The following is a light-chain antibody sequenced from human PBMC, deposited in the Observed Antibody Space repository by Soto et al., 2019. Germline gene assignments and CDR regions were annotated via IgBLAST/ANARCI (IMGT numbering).Light chain of an antibody. J-gene: IGKJ2*01. CDR3: QQYGRTPYT. CDR1: QSVSSSY. CDR2: GAS. V-gene: IGKV3-20*01. Sequence: EIVLTQSPGTRSLSPGERATLSCMASQSVSSSYLAWYQHKPGQAPRLLIYGASSRATGIPDRFSGSGSGTDFTLTLSRLEPEDFAVYYCQQYGRTPYTFGQGTKLEIK.